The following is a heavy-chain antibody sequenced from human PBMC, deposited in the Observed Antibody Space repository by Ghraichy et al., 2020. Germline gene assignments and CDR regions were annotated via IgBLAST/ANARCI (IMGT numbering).Heavy chain of an antibody. J-gene: IGHJ4*02. V-gene: IGHV3-7*01. CDR2: IKQDGSEK. D-gene: IGHD2-15*01. Sequence: KRLEWVANIKQDGSEKYYVDSVKGRFTISRDNAKNSLYLQMNSLRAEDTAVYYCARGLSLGYCSGGSCYSDFNYWGQGTL. CDR3: ARGLSLGYCSGGSCYSDFNY.